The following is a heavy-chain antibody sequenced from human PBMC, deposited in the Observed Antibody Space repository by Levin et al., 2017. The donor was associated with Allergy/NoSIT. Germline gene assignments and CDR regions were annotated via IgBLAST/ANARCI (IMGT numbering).Heavy chain of an antibody. CDR3: TTYLDYGGNTYAY. V-gene: IGHV3-15*01. Sequence: GGSLRLSCAASGFTFRYAWMGWVRQAPGKGLEWVGHIQRISDGGAADYTSSVKGRFIISRDDSKDTLYLQMNSLKTEDTAVYYCTTYLDYGGNTYAYWGQGTLVTVSS. J-gene: IGHJ4*02. CDR2: IQRISDGGAA. CDR1: GFTFRYAW. D-gene: IGHD4-23*01.